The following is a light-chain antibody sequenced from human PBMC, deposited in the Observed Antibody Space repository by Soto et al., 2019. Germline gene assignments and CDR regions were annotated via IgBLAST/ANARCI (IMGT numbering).Light chain of an antibody. CDR1: QSVLYTSNNKNY. Sequence: DIVMTQSPDSLAVSLGERATINCKSSQSVLYTSNNKNYLTWYQQKPGQPPKLLLYWASTRESGVPDRFSGSESGTDFTLTISSLQAEDVAVYYCQQYYAAPWTFGQGTKVAIK. CDR3: QQYYAAPWT. J-gene: IGKJ1*01. V-gene: IGKV4-1*01. CDR2: WAS.